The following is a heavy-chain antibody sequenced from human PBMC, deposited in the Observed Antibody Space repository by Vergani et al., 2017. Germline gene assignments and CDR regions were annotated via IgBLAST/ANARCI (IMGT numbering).Heavy chain of an antibody. CDR1: GFTFSNSA. J-gene: IGHJ6*02. CDR3: AGVIGCGEGTCSSTWGYYYNAMDV. D-gene: IGHD2-21*01. V-gene: IGHV3-23*01. CDR2: ISPNGSRT. Sequence: EVHLLESGGGQVEAGGSLRLSCVASGFTFSNSAMSWVRQTSGKGLEWVSVISPNGSRTYYADSVKCRFTMSRDNSKNTLYLQMNSPRADDTAVYYCAGVIGCGEGTCSSTWGYYYNAMDVWGQGTTVTVSS.